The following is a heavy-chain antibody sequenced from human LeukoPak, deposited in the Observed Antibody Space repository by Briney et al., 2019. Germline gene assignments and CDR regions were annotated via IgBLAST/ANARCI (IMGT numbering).Heavy chain of an antibody. D-gene: IGHD5-18*01. CDR3: VRGLGSGYSYAYGVD. CDR1: GFTFSSYW. V-gene: IGHV3-74*01. J-gene: IGHJ4*02. Sequence: GGSLRLSCAASGFTFSSYWMHWVRQAPGKGLVWVSRINGDGSDTNFADSVKGRFTISRDNAKNMLYLQMKSLRSEDTAVYYCVRGLGSGYSYAYGVDWGQGTLVTVSS. CDR2: INGDGSDT.